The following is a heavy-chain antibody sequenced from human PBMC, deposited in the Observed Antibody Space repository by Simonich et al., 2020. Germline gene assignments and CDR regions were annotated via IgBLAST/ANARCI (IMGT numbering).Heavy chain of an antibody. Sequence: QVQLVQSGAEVKKPGASVKVSCQASGYTFTSYGISWVRQAPGQGLEWMGRISANNGNTNNAQKLQGKITMTTDTSTSTAYRGLRSLRADDTAVYYCARSTTGTTAFDIWGQGTMVTVSS. CDR1: GYTFTSYG. CDR2: ISANNGNT. D-gene: IGHD1-1*01. CDR3: ARSTTGTTAFDI. J-gene: IGHJ3*02. V-gene: IGHV1-18*01.